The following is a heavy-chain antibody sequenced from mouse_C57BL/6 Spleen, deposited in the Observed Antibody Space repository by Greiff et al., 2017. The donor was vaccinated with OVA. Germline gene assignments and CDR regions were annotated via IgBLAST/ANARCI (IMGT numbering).Heavy chain of an antibody. CDR3: ASGGGTYWYFDV. J-gene: IGHJ1*03. CDR1: GYTFTSYW. CDR2: IDPSDSYT. V-gene: IGHV1-50*01. Sequence: QVQLQQPGAELVKPGASVKLSCKASGYTFTSYWMQWVKQRPGQGLEWIGEIDPSDSYTNYNQKFKGKATLTVDTSSSTTYMQLSRLTSEDSAVYYCASGGGTYWYFDVWGTGTTVTVSS. D-gene: IGHD2-14*01.